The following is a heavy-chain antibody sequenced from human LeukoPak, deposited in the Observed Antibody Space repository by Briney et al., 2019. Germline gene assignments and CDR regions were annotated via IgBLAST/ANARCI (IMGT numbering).Heavy chain of an antibody. D-gene: IGHD3-22*01. CDR2: IIPIFGTA. CDR1: GGTFSSYA. Sequence: SSVKVSCKASGGTFSSYAISWVRQAPRQGLEWMGGIIPIFGTANYAQKFQGRVTITTDESTSTAYMELSSLRSVDTAVYYCAREPIVVGPKGYFDYWGQGTLVTVSS. CDR3: AREPIVVGPKGYFDY. V-gene: IGHV1-69*05. J-gene: IGHJ4*02.